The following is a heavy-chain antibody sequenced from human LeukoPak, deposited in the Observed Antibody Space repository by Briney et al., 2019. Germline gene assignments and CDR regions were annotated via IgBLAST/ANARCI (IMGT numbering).Heavy chain of an antibody. V-gene: IGHV3-23*01. D-gene: IGHD6-19*01. CDR2: ISGSGAGT. CDR3: GKDGDSSGLYVPIES. Sequence: PGGSLRLSCAASGFTFSSYAMTWVRQAPGKGLEWVSGISGSGAGTYYADSVKDRFTIPRDNSENTLYLQMHSLRADDTAVYYCGKDGDSSGLYVPIESWGQGTLVTVSS. J-gene: IGHJ4*02. CDR1: GFTFSSYA.